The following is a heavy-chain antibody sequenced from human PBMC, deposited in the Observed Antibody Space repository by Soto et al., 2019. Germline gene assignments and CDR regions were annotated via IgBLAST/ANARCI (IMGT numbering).Heavy chain of an antibody. CDR1: GGSISRGGYY. V-gene: IGHV4-31*03. CDR3: ARAPVALYHFDY. J-gene: IGHJ4*02. Sequence: PSETLSLTCTVSGGSISRGGYYWSWIRQHPGKGLEWIGYIYYSGSTYYNPSLKSRVTISVDTSKNQFSLKLSSVTAADTAVYYCARAPVALYHFDYWGQGTLVTVSS. D-gene: IGHD6-19*01. CDR2: IYYSGST.